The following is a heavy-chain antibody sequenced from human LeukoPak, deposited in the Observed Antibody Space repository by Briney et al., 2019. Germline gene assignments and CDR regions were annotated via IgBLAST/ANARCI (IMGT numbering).Heavy chain of an antibody. J-gene: IGHJ4*02. Sequence: PGGSLRLSCAASGFTFSSYAMKWVRQAPGKGLEWVSAISGSGGSTYYADSVKGRFTISRDSSKNTLYLQMNSLRAGDTAVYYCARESEWLVDYWGQGTLVTVSS. CDR3: ARESEWLVDY. V-gene: IGHV3-23*01. D-gene: IGHD3-3*01. CDR2: ISGSGGST. CDR1: GFTFSSYA.